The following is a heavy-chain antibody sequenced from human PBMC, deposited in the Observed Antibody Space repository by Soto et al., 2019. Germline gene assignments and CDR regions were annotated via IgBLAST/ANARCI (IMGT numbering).Heavy chain of an antibody. CDR3: ARVGRDWHYDVRFDP. Sequence: PSETLSLTCTVSGGSISSYYWSWIRQPAGKGLEWIGRIYTSGSTNYNPSLKSRVTMPVDTSKDQFSLKLSSVTAADTAVYYCARVGRDWHYDVRFDPWGQGTLVTVSS. CDR2: IYTSGST. V-gene: IGHV4-4*07. CDR1: GGSISSYY. J-gene: IGHJ5*02. D-gene: IGHD1-7*01.